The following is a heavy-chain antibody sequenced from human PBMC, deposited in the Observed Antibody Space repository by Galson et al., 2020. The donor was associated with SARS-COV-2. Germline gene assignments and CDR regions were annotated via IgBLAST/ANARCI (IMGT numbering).Heavy chain of an antibody. V-gene: IGHV1-2*02. Sequence: GPVKVSCKASGYTFTGYYMHWVRQAPGQGLEWMGWINPNSGGTNYAQKFQGRVTMTRDTSISTAYMELSRLRSDDTAVYYCARPLSLYYYDSSGAESVGFDYWGQGTLVTVSS. CDR1: GYTFTGYY. CDR2: INPNSGGT. CDR3: ARPLSLYYYDSSGAESVGFDY. J-gene: IGHJ4*02. D-gene: IGHD3-22*01.